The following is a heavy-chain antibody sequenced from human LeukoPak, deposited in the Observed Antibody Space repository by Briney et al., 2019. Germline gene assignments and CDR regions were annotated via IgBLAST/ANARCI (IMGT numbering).Heavy chain of an antibody. Sequence: SETLSLTCTVSGGSISSFYWSWIRQPPGKGLEWIGYIYSSGSTNYNPSLESRVTISVDTSKNQFSLKLSSVTAADTGVYYCASHMAVPGTRGFDDWGQGIPVTVSS. CDR2: IYSSGST. CDR3: ASHMAVPGTRGFDD. D-gene: IGHD6-19*01. CDR1: GGSISSFY. J-gene: IGHJ4*02. V-gene: IGHV4-59*12.